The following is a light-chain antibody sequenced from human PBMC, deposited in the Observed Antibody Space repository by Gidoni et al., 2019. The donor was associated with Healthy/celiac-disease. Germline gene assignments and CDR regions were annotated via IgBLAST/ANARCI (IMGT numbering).Light chain of an antibody. CDR3: KQSYSTRRT. CDR1: QSISSY. J-gene: IGKJ1*01. Sequence: DIQMTQSPSSLSASVGDRVTITCRASQSISSYLNWYQQKPGKAPKLLLYAASSVQSGVPSRFSGSGSGTDFTLTISSLQPEDFATYYCKQSYSTRRTFGQGTKVEIK. CDR2: AAS. V-gene: IGKV1-39*01.